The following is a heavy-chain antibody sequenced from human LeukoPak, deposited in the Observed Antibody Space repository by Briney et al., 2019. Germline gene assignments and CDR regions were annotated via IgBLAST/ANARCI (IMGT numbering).Heavy chain of an antibody. CDR3: ARGGGGYSGYGGYYYYYMDV. V-gene: IGHV1-8*01. Sequence: ASVKVSCKASGYTFISYDINWVRQATGQGLEWMGWMNPNSGDTGYAQKLQGRITMTRNTPISTAYMELSSLRSEDTAVYYCARGGGGYSGYGGYYYYYMDVWGKGTTVTVSS. CDR2: MNPNSGDT. J-gene: IGHJ6*03. CDR1: GYTFISYD. D-gene: IGHD5-12*01.